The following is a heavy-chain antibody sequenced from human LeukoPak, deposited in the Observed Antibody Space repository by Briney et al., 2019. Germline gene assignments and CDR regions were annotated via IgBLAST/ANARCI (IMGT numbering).Heavy chain of an antibody. J-gene: IGHJ4*02. CDR3: ARVYDSSGYYYSDY. CDR1: GGTFSSYA. Sequence: VASVKVSCKASGGTFSSYAISWVRQAPGQGLEWMGWISTYNGNTNYAQNLQGRVTMTTDTSTSTAYMELRSLRSDDTAVYYCARVYDSSGYYYSDYWGQGTLVTVSS. D-gene: IGHD3-22*01. CDR2: ISTYNGNT. V-gene: IGHV1-18*01.